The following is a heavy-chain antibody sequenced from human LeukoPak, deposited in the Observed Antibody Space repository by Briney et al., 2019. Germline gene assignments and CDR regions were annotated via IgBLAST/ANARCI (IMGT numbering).Heavy chain of an antibody. J-gene: IGHJ3*02. CDR1: GFTFSSYW. V-gene: IGHV3-74*01. CDR2: INSDGSST. Sequence: PGGSLRLSCAASGFTFSSYWMHWVRQAPGKGLVWVSRINSDGSSTSYADSVKGRFTISRDNAKNTLYLEMNSLRAEDTAVYYCARDQFGTGDRRDAFDIWGQGTMVTVSS. CDR3: ARDQFGTGDRRDAFDI. D-gene: IGHD7-27*01.